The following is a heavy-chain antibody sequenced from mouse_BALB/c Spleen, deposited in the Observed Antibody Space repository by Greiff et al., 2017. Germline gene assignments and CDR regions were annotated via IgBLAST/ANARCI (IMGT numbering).Heavy chain of an antibody. D-gene: IGHD4-1*01. CDR3: APLTGFVDY. CDR1: GFNIKDTY. CDR2: IDPANGNT. V-gene: IGHV14-3*02. J-gene: IGHJ2*01. Sequence: VQLKESGAELVKPGASVKLSCTASGFNIKDTYMHWVKQRPEQGLEWIGRIDPANGNTKYDPKFQGKATITADTSSNTAYLQISSLTSEDTAVYYCAPLTGFVDYWGQGTTLTVSS.